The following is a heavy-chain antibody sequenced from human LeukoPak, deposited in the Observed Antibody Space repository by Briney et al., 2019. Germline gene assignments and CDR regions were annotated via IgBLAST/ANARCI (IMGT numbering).Heavy chain of an antibody. CDR2: INPKSGEA. CDR3: ARDRTTIIEVVVIVDVFDI. D-gene: IGHD3-3*01. V-gene: IGHV1-2*02. J-gene: IGHJ3*02. Sequence: ASVKVSCKASGYTFTGYYIHWVRQAPGRGLEWMGWINPKSGEAKYAQNFQGRVTMTRGTSISTAYMELSRLRSDDTAVYYCARDRTTIIEVVVIVDVFDIWGQGTVVTVSS. CDR1: GYTFTGYY.